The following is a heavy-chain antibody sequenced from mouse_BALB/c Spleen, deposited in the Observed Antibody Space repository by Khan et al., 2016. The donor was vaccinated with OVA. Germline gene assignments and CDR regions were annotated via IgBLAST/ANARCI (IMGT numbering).Heavy chain of an antibody. CDR3: ARNYDYDEGLAY. V-gene: IGHV2-2*01. D-gene: IGHD2-4*01. CDR2: IWGGGST. Sequence: QVRLQQSGPGLVQPSQSRSITCTVSGFSLSSYGVHWVRQAPGKGLEWLGVIWGGGSTDYNADFIYSRSISRDNSKSQVFLKMNSLQAEDTAIYYCARNYDYDEGLAYWGPGTLVTVSA. J-gene: IGHJ3*01. CDR1: GFSLSSYG.